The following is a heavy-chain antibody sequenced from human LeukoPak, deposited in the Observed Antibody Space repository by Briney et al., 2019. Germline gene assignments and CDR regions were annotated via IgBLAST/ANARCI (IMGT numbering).Heavy chain of an antibody. V-gene: IGHV1-2*02. Sequence: ASVKVSCKASGYTFTGYYMHWVRQAPGQGLEWMGWINPNSGGTNYAQKFQGRVTMTRDTSISTAYMELSRLRSDDTAVYYCARDYSSSWPDYYFDYWGQGTLVTVSS. D-gene: IGHD6-13*01. CDR1: GYTFTGYY. J-gene: IGHJ4*02. CDR2: INPNSGGT. CDR3: ARDYSSSWPDYYFDY.